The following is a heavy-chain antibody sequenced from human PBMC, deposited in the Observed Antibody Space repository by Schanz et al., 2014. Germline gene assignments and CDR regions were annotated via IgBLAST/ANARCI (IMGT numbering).Heavy chain of an antibody. CDR2: VCYDGSKK. V-gene: IGHV3-33*06. D-gene: IGHD3-9*01. CDR3: VKDSSDWLLSYYLDY. Sequence: LVESGGGVVQPGRSLRLSCAASGFTFSSYGMHWVRQVPGKGLEWVAVVCYDGSKKYYADSVKGRFTTSRDNSKNTMYLQMNSLRAEDTAVYYCVKDSSDWLLSYYLDYWGQGTLVTVSS. CDR1: GFTFSSYG. J-gene: IGHJ4*02.